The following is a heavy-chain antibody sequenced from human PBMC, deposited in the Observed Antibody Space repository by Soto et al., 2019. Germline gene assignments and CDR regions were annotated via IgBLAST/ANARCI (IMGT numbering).Heavy chain of an antibody. CDR1: GGSISSGDYY. CDR3: ARRVAGIYHSYYGMDV. D-gene: IGHD6-19*01. Sequence: SETLSLTCTVSGGSISSGDYYWSWIRQPPGKGLEWIGYIYYSGSTYYNPSLKSRVTISVDTSKNQFSLKLSSVTAADTAVYYCARRVAGIYHSYYGMDVWGQGTTVTVS. J-gene: IGHJ6*02. V-gene: IGHV4-30-4*01. CDR2: IYYSGST.